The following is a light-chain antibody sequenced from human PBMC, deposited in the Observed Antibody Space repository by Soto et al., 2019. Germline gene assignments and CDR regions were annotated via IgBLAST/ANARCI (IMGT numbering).Light chain of an antibody. Sequence: QSVLTQPPSVSAAPGQQVTISCSGSTSNIGNHYVSWYQQLPGRAPKLLIYDDDKRPSGIPDRFSGSKSGTSATLGITGFQTGDEADYYCGSWDSSLSAYVFGTGTKLTVL. CDR2: DDD. J-gene: IGLJ1*01. V-gene: IGLV1-51*01. CDR3: GSWDSSLSAYV. CDR1: TSNIGNHY.